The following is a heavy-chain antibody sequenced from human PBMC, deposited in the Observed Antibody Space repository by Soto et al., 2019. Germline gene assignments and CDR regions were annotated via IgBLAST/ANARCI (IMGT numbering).Heavy chain of an antibody. CDR1: GFTFSSYA. CDR2: INWSGVTT. Sequence: EVQLLESGGGLVQPGGSLRLSCAASGFTFSSYAMSWVRQAPGKGLEWVSTINWSGVTTYHADSVKGRFTTSRDNSKNTLYLQMNRPRVEDTAVYYCAKLGDRDGYNPYFSWGQGTLVTVSS. V-gene: IGHV3-23*01. CDR3: AKLGDRDGYNPYFS. J-gene: IGHJ5*02. D-gene: IGHD3-16*01.